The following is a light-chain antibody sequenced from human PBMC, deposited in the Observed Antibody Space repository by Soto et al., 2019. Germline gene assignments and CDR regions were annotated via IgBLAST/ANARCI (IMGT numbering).Light chain of an antibody. CDR3: QQRSNRPLLWT. CDR1: QSVSNS. J-gene: IGKJ4*01. CDR2: DAS. V-gene: IGKV3-11*01. Sequence: EIVLTQSPATLSLSPGERATLSCRASQSVSNSLAWYQQKPGQAPRLLIYDASNRATGIPARFSGSGSGTDFTFTISSLEPEDFAVYYCQQRSNRPLLWTFGGGTKVEIK.